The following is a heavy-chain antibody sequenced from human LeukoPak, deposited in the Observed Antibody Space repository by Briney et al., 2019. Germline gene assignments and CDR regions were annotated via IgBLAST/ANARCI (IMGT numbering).Heavy chain of an antibody. D-gene: IGHD3-10*01. V-gene: IGHV1-46*01. Sequence: GASVKVSCKASGYTFTSYYMHWVRQAPGQGLEWMGIINPSGGSTSYAQKFQGRVTMTRDTSTSTVYMELSSLRSEDTAVYYCAKDLLRDLWFGESWGQGTLVTVSS. J-gene: IGHJ5*02. CDR3: AKDLLRDLWFGES. CDR2: INPSGGST. CDR1: GYTFTSYY.